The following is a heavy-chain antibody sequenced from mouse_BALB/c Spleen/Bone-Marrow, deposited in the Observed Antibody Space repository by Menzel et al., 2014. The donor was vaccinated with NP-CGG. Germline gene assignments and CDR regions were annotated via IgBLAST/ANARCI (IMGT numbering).Heavy chain of an antibody. D-gene: IGHD2-1*01. CDR3: ARNGNYGAWFAY. Sequence: EVQLQQSGAELVKPGASVKLSCTASGFNIKDTYMHWVKQRPVQGLEWIGRIDPANGNTKYDPKFQGKATITADTSSNTAYLQLSSLTSEDTAVYYCARNGNYGAWFAYWGQGTLVTVSA. V-gene: IGHV14-3*02. CDR1: GFNIKDTY. CDR2: IDPANGNT. J-gene: IGHJ3*01.